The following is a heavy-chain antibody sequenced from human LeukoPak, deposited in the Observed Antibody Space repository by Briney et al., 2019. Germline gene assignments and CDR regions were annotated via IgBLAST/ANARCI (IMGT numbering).Heavy chain of an antibody. CDR1: GGTFSSYA. D-gene: IGHD6-13*01. V-gene: IGHV1-69*13. Sequence: SVNLSCKASGGTFSSYAISWVRQAPGPGLEGMGGIIPIFGTANYAQKFQGRVTITADESTSTAYMELSSLRSEDTAVYYCAREPGSSWYLFDYWGQGTLVTVSS. CDR2: IIPIFGTA. J-gene: IGHJ4*02. CDR3: AREPGSSWYLFDY.